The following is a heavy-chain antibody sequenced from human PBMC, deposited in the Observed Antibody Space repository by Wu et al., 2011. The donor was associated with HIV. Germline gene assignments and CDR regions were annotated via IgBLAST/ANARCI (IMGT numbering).Heavy chain of an antibody. CDR3: ARDNYNDSRMVGDI. V-gene: IGHV1-8*02. D-gene: IGHD3-22*01. CDR2: MNPNTGNT. J-gene: IGHJ3*02. CDR1: GYTFTNYD. Sequence: QVQLVQSGAEVKKPGASVKVSCKSSGYTFTNYDINWVRQATGQGLEWMGWMNPNTGNTDYSQKFQGRVTMTRNTSISTAYMDLSSLRSEDTAVYYCARDNYNDSRMVGDIWGQGTMVTVSS.